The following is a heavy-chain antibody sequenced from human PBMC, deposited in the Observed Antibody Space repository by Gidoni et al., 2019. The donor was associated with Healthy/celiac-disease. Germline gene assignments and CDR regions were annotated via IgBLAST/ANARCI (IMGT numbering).Heavy chain of an antibody. D-gene: IGHD5-12*01. Sequence: VQLVQSGAEVKKPGASVKVSCKASGYTFTGYYMHWVRQAPGQGIEWMGWINPNSGGTNDAQKFQGRVNLTRDTSISAAYMELRRLRSDDTAVYYWARVGVGTIDYWGQGTLVTVSS. J-gene: IGHJ4*02. CDR3: ARVGVGTIDY. CDR2: INPNSGGT. V-gene: IGHV1-2*02. CDR1: GYTFTGYY.